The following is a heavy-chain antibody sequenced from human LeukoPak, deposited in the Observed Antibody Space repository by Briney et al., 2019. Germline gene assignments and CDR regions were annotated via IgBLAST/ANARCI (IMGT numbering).Heavy chain of an antibody. CDR2: IKQDGSGK. J-gene: IGHJ4*02. D-gene: IGHD3-9*01. CDR1: GFTFSSYW. V-gene: IGHV3-7*01. Sequence: GGSLRLSCAASGFTFSSYWMSWVRQAPGKGLEWVANIKQDGSGKYYVDSVKGRFTISRDNAKNSLYLQMNSLRAEDTAVYYCARRHYDILTGYYHDYWGQGTLVTVSS. CDR3: ARRHYDILTGYYHDY.